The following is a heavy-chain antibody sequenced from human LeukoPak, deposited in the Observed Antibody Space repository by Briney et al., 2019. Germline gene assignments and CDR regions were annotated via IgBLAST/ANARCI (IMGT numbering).Heavy chain of an antibody. CDR2: ISSSSSTR. V-gene: IGHV3-48*04. CDR3: ARPKEDDWVSHDY. D-gene: IGHD3-9*01. CDR1: GFTFSSYS. J-gene: IGHJ4*02. Sequence: GGSLTLSCVASGFTFSSYSMNWVRQAPGKGLEWVSYISSSSSTRYYAESVKGRFTISRDNAKNSLYLQMNSLRAGDTAVYYCARPKEDDWVSHDYWGQGTLVTVSS.